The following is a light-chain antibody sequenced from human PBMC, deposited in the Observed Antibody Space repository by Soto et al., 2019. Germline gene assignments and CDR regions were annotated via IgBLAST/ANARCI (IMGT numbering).Light chain of an antibody. CDR2: AAS. V-gene: IGKV3-20*01. J-gene: IGKJ2*01. Sequence: SVLTQSPGTLSLSPGEVATLSCRTSQSISSTYLAWYQQRPGQAPRLLIYAASSRATGIPDRFSGSGSGTDFTLTISRLEPEDLAVYYCQHYFGSLYTCGQGTKLEIK. CDR1: QSISSTY. CDR3: QHYFGSLYT.